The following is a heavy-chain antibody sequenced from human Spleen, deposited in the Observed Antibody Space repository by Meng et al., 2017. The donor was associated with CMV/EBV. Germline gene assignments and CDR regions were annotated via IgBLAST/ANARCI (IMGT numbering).Heavy chain of an antibody. CDR1: GGSFSDYY. J-gene: IGHJ6*02. CDR3: ARDQFAATYFYYGVDV. Sequence: SETLSLTCAVYGGSFSDYYWSWIRQPPGKGLEWIGYIYSSGSTNYNPSLKSRVTISVDTSKNQFSLKVSSVTAADTAVYYCARDQFAATYFYYGVDVWGQGTTVTVSS. D-gene: IGHD6-13*01. CDR2: IYSSGST. V-gene: IGHV4-59*01.